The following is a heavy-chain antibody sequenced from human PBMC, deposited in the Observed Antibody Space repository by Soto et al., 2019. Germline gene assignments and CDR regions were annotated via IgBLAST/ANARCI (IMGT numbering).Heavy chain of an antibody. CDR2: ISAYNGNT. V-gene: IGHV1-18*01. CDR3: ARVYDSGSYIALSKKGSFDY. D-gene: IGHD1-26*01. Sequence: ASVKVSCKASGYTFTSYGISWVRQAPGQGLEWMGWISAYNGNTNYAQKLQGRVTMTTDTSTSTAYMELRSLRSDDTAVYYCARVYDSGSYIALSKKGSFDYWGQGTLVTVSS. J-gene: IGHJ4*02. CDR1: GYTFTSYG.